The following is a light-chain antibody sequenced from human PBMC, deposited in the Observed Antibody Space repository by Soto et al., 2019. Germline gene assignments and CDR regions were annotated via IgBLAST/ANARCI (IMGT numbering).Light chain of an antibody. V-gene: IGLV2-8*01. J-gene: IGLJ1*01. CDR1: SSDVGAYDF. CDR2: EVS. CDR3: SSYAGNNIRI. Sequence: QSALTQPPSASGSPGQSVTLSCTGTSSDVGAYDFVSWYQHLPGKVPKLMIFEVSKRPSGVPDRFSGSKSGNTASLTVSGLRSEDEADYYCSSYAGNNIRIFGTGTKFTVL.